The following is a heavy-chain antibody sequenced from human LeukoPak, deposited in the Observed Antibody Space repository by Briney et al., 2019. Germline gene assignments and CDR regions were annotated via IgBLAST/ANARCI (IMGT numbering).Heavy chain of an antibody. CDR2: TYYRSKWYY. D-gene: IGHD1-26*01. J-gene: IGHJ4*02. Sequence: SRTLSLTCAISGDSVSSNSAAWNWIRQSPSRGLEWPGRTYYRSKWYYDYAVAVKSRISINPDTSKNQFSLQLSSVTPEDTAVYYCVRDPVGGSTIFDYWGQGTLVTVSS. V-gene: IGHV6-1*01. CDR3: VRDPVGGSTIFDY. CDR1: GDSVSSNSAA.